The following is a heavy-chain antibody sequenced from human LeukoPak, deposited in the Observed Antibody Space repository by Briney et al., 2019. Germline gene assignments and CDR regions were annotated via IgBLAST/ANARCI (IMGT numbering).Heavy chain of an antibody. CDR1: GDSITTYY. D-gene: IGHD1-20*01. CDR2: ISASGST. Sequence: SETLSLTCTVSGDSITTYYWSWIRQPPGKGLEWIGRISASGSTNYNPSLKSRVTMSVDTSKSQFSLKLNSVTAADTAVYYCAKKFNWLDAFDIWGQGTMVTVSS. J-gene: IGHJ3*02. V-gene: IGHV4-4*07. CDR3: AKKFNWLDAFDI.